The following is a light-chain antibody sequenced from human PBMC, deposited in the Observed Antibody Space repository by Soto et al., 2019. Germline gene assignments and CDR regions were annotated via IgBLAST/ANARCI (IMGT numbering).Light chain of an antibody. CDR1: QSVGSY. CDR2: DAS. Sequence: EVVLTQSPATLSLSPGERATLSCMASQSVGSYLAWSQQKPGQAPRLLIYDASKRATGIPARFSGSGSGTDLTLTIGSLEPEDFAVYYCQQRTNWPITFGQGIKLEIK. V-gene: IGKV3-11*01. CDR3: QQRTNWPIT. J-gene: IGKJ2*01.